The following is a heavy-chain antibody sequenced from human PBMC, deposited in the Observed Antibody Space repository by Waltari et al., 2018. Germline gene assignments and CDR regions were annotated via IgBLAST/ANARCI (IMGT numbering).Heavy chain of an antibody. J-gene: IGHJ3*02. CDR3: ARGKEEYYDSSGYLYAFDI. Sequence: EVQLVESGGGLVQPGGSLRLSCAASGFTFSSYAMHWVRQAPGKGLEYVSAISSNGGSTYYADSVKGRFTISRDNSKNTLYLQMGSLRAEDMAVYYCARGKEEYYDSSGYLYAFDIWGQGTMVTVSS. CDR1: GFTFSSYA. D-gene: IGHD3-22*01. V-gene: IGHV3-64*07. CDR2: ISSNGGST.